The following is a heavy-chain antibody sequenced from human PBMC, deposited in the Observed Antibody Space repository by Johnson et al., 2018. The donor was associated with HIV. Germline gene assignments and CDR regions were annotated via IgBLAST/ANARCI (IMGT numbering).Heavy chain of an antibody. D-gene: IGHD3-3*01. CDR2: IKQDGSEK. Sequence: LEWVANIKQDGSEKYYVDSVKGRFTISRDNAKNSLYLQMNSLRSEDTAVYYCTRDPYFSDAFDIWGQGTMVTVFS. V-gene: IGHV3-7*01. CDR3: TRDPYFSDAFDI. J-gene: IGHJ3*02.